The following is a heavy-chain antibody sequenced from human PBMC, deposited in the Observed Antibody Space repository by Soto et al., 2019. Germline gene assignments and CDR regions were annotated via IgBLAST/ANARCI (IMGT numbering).Heavy chain of an antibody. CDR2: INHSGST. CDR3: GRGGYSSSHYYYYYMDV. D-gene: IGHD6-6*01. J-gene: IGHJ6*03. Sequence: QVQLQQWGAGLLKPSETLSLTCAVYGGSFSGYYWSWIRQPPGKGLEWIGEINHSGSTNYNPSLKSRVTISVDTSKNQFSLKLSSVTAADTAVYYCGRGGYSSSHYYYYYMDVWGKGTTVTVSS. CDR1: GGSFSGYY. V-gene: IGHV4-34*01.